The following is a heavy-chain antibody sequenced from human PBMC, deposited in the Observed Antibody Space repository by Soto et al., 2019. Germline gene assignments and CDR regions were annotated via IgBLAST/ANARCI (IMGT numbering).Heavy chain of an antibody. Sequence: SETLSLTCAVYGGSFSGYYWSWIRQPPGKGLEWIGEINHSGSTNYNPSLKSRVTISVDTSKNQFSLKLSSVTAADTAVYYCVGYSSGWYDYWCQGTLVTVS. CDR1: GGSFSGYY. CDR3: VGYSSGWYDY. J-gene: IGHJ4*02. CDR2: INHSGST. D-gene: IGHD6-19*01. V-gene: IGHV4-34*01.